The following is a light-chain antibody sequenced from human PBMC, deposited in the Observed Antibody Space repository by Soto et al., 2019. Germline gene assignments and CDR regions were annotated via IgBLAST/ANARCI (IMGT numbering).Light chain of an antibody. CDR2: LGS. V-gene: IGKV2-28*01. Sequence: DIVMTQSPLSLPVTPGEPASISCRSSQSLLHDNGYNYLDWYLQKPGQSPQLLIYLGSNRASGVPDRLSGCGSGTDFTLKISRVESEDVWINSCMQGRQPPYTFGQGTKLEIK. J-gene: IGKJ2*01. CDR1: QSLLHDNGYNY. CDR3: MQGRQPPYT.